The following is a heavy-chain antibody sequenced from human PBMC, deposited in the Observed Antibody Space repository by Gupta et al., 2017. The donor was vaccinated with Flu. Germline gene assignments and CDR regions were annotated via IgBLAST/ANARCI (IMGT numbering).Heavy chain of an antibody. Sequence: VHQAPGKGLEWMGLIYPEDGETVSAEKFRDRVTMSVDTSTDTAYMELSSLRSEDTAVYYCATAIHSSGYIKDWGQGTLVTVSS. CDR2: IYPEDGET. CDR3: ATAIHSSGYIKD. J-gene: IGHJ4*02. V-gene: IGHV1-69-2*01. D-gene: IGHD3-22*01.